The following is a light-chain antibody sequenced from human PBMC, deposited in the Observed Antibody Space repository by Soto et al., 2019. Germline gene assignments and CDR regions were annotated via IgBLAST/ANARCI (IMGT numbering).Light chain of an antibody. CDR1: QSVSSN. J-gene: IGKJ5*01. Sequence: EIVMTQSPATLSVSPGERATLSCRASQSVSSNLAWYQQKPGQAPRLLIYGASTRATGIPARFSGSGSGTEFTLTISSLQSEDFAVYYWQQYNNRPSAITSVQGTRLEMK. CDR3: QQYNNRPSAIT. CDR2: GAS. V-gene: IGKV3-15*01.